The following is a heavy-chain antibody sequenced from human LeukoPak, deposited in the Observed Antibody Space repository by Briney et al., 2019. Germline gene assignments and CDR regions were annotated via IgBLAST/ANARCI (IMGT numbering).Heavy chain of an antibody. CDR3: ARGLSAIVY. V-gene: IGHV4-61*01. CDR2: IYYSGST. J-gene: IGHJ4*02. Sequence: SETLSLTCTVSGGSVSSGSYYWSWIRQPPGKGLEWIGYIYYSGSTNYNPSLKSRVTISVDTSKNQFSLKLSSVTAADTAVYYCARGLSAIVYWGQGTLITVSS. CDR1: GGSVSSGSYY. D-gene: IGHD2-15*01.